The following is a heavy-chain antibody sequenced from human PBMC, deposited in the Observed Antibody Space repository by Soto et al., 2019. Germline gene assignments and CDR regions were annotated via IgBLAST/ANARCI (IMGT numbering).Heavy chain of an antibody. CDR3: ARDPVLRYFDNPTLRAEYYYYGMDV. CDR1: GFTFSSYS. J-gene: IGHJ6*02. CDR2: ISSSSSYI. D-gene: IGHD3-9*01. V-gene: IGHV3-21*01. Sequence: GGSLRLSCAASGFTFSSYSMNWVRQAPGKGLEWVSSISSSSSYIYYADSVKGRFTISRDNAKNPLYLQMNSLRAEDTAVYYCARDPVLRYFDNPTLRAEYYYYGMDVWGQGTTVTVPS.